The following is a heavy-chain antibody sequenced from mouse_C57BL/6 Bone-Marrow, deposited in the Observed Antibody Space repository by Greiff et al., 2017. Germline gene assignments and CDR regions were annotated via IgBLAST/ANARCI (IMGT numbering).Heavy chain of an antibody. CDR2: IRLKSDNYAT. Sequence: EVHLVASGGGLVQPGGSMKLSCVASGFTFSNYWMNWVRQSPEKGLDWVAQIRLKSDNYATHYAASVKGRFTISRDDSKSSVYLQMNKLRAEDTGIYCCTGGELYFDYWGQGTTLTGSS. CDR1: GFTFSNYW. CDR3: TGGELYFDY. J-gene: IGHJ2*01. V-gene: IGHV6-3*01.